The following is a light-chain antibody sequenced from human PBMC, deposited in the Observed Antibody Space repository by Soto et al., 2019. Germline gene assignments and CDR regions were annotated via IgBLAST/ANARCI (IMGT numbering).Light chain of an antibody. V-gene: IGKV3-20*01. CDR2: GAS. J-gene: IGKJ3*01. CDR3: QHFSSSAFT. Sequence: EILLTQSPGTLSLSPGDRATLSCRASQSVSSAHLAWYQQKPGQGPRLLIYGASSRATGIPDRFSGSGSGTDFTLTISRLEPEDFAVYYCQHFSSSAFTFGPGTKVDVK. CDR1: QSVSSAH.